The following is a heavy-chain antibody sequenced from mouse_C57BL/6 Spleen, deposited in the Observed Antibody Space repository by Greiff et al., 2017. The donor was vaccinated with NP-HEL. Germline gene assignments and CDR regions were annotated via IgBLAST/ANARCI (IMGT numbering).Heavy chain of an antibody. CDR3: ARRGYDYDEGFGY. CDR2: ISYSGST. Sequence: DVQLQESGPGMVKPSQSLSLTCTVTGYSITSGYDWHWIRHFPGNKLEWMGYISYSGSTNYNPSLKSRISITHDTSKNHFFLKLNSVTTEDTATYYCARRGYDYDEGFGYGGQGTTLTVSS. V-gene: IGHV3-1*01. CDR1: GYSITSGYD. D-gene: IGHD2-4*01. J-gene: IGHJ2*01.